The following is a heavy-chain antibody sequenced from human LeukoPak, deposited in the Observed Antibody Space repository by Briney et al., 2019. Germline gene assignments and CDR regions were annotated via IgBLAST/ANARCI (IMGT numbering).Heavy chain of an antibody. J-gene: IGHJ4*02. D-gene: IGHD3-22*01. Sequence: AGGSLRLSCAASGFTFSSCGMHWVRQAPGKGLEWVAVMSSYGTIIHYANCVKGRFTISRDNSKNTLYLQMNSLSAEDTAVYYCARDDEFDGYDRGRNTNSLDFWGQGTLVTVSS. V-gene: IGHV3-33*01. CDR1: GFTFSSCG. CDR2: MSSYGTII. CDR3: ARDDEFDGYDRGRNTNSLDF.